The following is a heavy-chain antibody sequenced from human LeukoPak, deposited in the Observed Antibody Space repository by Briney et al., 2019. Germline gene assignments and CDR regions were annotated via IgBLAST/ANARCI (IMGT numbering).Heavy chain of an antibody. Sequence: ASVKVSCKASGYTFTSYGISWVRQAPGQGLEWMGWISAYNGNTNYAQKLQGRVTMTTDTSTSTAYMELRSLRSDDTAVYYCARASGYCSSTSCYQEGSWFDPWGQGTLVTVSS. V-gene: IGHV1-18*01. J-gene: IGHJ5*02. CDR2: ISAYNGNT. CDR3: ARASGYCSSTSCYQEGSWFDP. CDR1: GYTFTSYG. D-gene: IGHD2-2*03.